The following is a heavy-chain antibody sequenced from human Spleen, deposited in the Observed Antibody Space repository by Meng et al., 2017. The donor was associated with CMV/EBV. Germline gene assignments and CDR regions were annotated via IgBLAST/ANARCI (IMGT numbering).Heavy chain of an antibody. V-gene: IGHV4-39*07. CDR3: ARVKDYCSSTTCYGPDY. Sequence: GSLRLSCTVSGDSISSSSFYWGWIRQPPGKGLEWIGTIYYSGSTSHNPSLKSRVTISLDTSKNQFSLKLSSVTAADTAVYYCARVKDYCSSTTCYGPDYWGQGTLVTVSS. J-gene: IGHJ4*02. D-gene: IGHD2-2*01. CDR2: IYYSGST. CDR1: GDSISSSSFY.